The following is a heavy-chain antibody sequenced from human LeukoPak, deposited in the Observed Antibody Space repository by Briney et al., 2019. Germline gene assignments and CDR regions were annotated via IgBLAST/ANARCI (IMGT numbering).Heavy chain of an antibody. CDR3: AKSNYADYYYYMGV. J-gene: IGHJ6*03. CDR1: GFTLSSNY. V-gene: IGHV3-23*01. D-gene: IGHD4-11*01. Sequence: GGSLRLSCAASGFTLSSNYMSWVRQAPGRGLEWVSAISGSGGSTYYADSVKGRFTISRDNSKNTLYLQMNSLRAEDTAVYYCAKSNYADYYYYMGVWGKGTTVTVSS. CDR2: ISGSGGST.